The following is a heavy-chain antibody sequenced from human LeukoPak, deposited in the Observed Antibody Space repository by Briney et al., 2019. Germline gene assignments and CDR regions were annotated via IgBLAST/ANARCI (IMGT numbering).Heavy chain of an antibody. Sequence: GGSLRLSCAASGFTFNSYAMTWVRQAPGKGLEWLSAISGGGDSTWYADSVKGRFTISRDNSKNTLSLQMNSLRAEDTTVYYCAKGSSAIRPYYFDYWGQGILVTVSS. J-gene: IGHJ4*02. V-gene: IGHV3-23*01. CDR3: AKGSSAIRPYYFDY. CDR2: ISGGGDST. CDR1: GFTFNSYA. D-gene: IGHD3-10*01.